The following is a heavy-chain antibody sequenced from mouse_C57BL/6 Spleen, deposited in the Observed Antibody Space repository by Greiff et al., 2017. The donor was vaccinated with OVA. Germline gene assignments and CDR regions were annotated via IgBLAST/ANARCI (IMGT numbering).Heavy chain of an antibody. CDR2: ILPGSGST. CDR1: GYTFTGYW. Sequence: VQLVESGAELMKPGASVKLSCKATGYTFTGYWIEWVKQRPGHGLEWIGEILPGSGSTNYNEKFKGKATFTADTSSNTAYMQLSSLTTEDSAIYYCSRSRITTVVANSPDYWGQGTTLTVSS. D-gene: IGHD1-1*01. V-gene: IGHV1-9*01. CDR3: SRSRITTVVANSPDY. J-gene: IGHJ2*01.